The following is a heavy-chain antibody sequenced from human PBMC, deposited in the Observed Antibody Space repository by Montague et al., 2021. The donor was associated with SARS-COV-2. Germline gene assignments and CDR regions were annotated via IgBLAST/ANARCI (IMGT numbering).Heavy chain of an antibody. Sequence: SLRLSCAASGFTFNTYAMTWVRQAPGKGLEWVSAIGGSGAGTYYADSVKGRFTISRDNSKNTLFLQMNSLRAEDTALYYCAKSLDTSGYSFERSAGYWGQGTLVTVSS. CDR2: IGGSGAGT. V-gene: IGHV3-23*01. J-gene: IGHJ4*02. D-gene: IGHD5-12*01. CDR1: GFTFNTYA. CDR3: AKSLDTSGYSFERSAGY.